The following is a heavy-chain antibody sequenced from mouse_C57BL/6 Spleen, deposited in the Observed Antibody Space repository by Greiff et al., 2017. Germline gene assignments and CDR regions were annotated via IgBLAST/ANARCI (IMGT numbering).Heavy chain of an antibody. CDR3: ARQDTTVVHAMDY. V-gene: IGHV5-15*01. CDR2: ISNLAYSI. Sequence: EVHLVESGGGLVQPGGSLKLSCAASGFTFSDYGMAWVRQAPRKGPEWVAFISNLAYSIYYADTVTGRFTISRENAKNTLYLEMSSLRSEDTAMYYCARQDTTVVHAMDYWGQGTSVTVSS. D-gene: IGHD1-1*01. CDR1: GFTFSDYG. J-gene: IGHJ4*01.